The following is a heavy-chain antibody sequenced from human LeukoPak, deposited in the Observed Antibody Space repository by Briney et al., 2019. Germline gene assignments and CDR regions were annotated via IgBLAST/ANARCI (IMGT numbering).Heavy chain of an antibody. CDR1: GGSISSYY. CDR2: MYTRGTT. V-gene: IGHV4-4*07. D-gene: IGHD3-9*01. Sequence: TPSETLPLTCTVSGGSISSYYWSWIRQSAGKGLEWIGRMYTRGTTSYNPSLKSRVTMSVDTSKNQFSLKLSSVTAADTAVYYCARVPGYYDILTGYSPHWYFDLWGRGALVTVSS. CDR3: ARVPGYYDILTGYSPHWYFDL. J-gene: IGHJ2*01.